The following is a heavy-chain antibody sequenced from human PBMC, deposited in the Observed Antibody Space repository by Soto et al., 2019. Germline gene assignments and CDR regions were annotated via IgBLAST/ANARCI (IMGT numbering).Heavy chain of an antibody. J-gene: IGHJ6*02. CDR1: GGTFSSYA. V-gene: IGHV1-69*01. D-gene: IGHD3-10*01. CDR3: ARVPYLYGSGTYGSGYYYYGMDV. CDR2: IIPIFGTA. Sequence: QEQLVQSGAEVKKPGSSVKVSCKASGGTFSSYAISWVRQAPGQGLEWMGGIIPIFGTANYAQKFQGRVTITADESTSTAYMELSSLRSEDTAVYYCARVPYLYGSGTYGSGYYYYGMDVWGQGTTVTVSS.